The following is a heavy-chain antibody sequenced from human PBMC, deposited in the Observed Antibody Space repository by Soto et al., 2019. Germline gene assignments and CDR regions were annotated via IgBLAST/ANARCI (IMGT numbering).Heavy chain of an antibody. D-gene: IGHD4-4*01. CDR3: ARDSHDNSTYLSNWFEP. J-gene: IGHJ5*02. V-gene: IGHV4-30-4*01. Sequence: KTSETLSLTCTVSGGSISSGDYYWSWIRHPPGNGLEWIGYIYYIGSTYYNPSLKSRVTILVDTSKNQFSLKLSSVTAADTAVYYCARDSHDNSTYLSNWFEPWGQGILATGS. CDR2: IYYIGST. CDR1: GGSISSGDYY.